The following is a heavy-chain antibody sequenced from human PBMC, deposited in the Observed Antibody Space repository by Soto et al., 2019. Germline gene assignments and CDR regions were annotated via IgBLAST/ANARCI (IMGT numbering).Heavy chain of an antibody. V-gene: IGHV3-7*01. CDR3: ARDIGYSSFDY. Sequence: EVQLVESGGDLVQPGGSLRLSCAVSGFSFRNYWMSWVRQAPGKELEWVANINHDGSEQNFLDSVKGRFTISRDNGKNSLFLQMNSLRAEDTAVYYCARDIGYSSFDYWGQGTLVTVSS. D-gene: IGHD2-15*01. CDR2: INHDGSEQ. CDR1: GFSFRNYW. J-gene: IGHJ4*02.